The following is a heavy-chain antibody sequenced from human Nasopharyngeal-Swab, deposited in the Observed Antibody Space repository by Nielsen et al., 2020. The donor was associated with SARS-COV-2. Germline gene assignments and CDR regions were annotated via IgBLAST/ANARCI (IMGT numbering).Heavy chain of an antibody. CDR2: IDWDDDK. Sequence: SGPTLAKPTQTLTLTCTFSGFSLSTSGMCVSWIRQPPGKALEWLARIDWDDDKYYSTSLKTRLTISKDTSKNQVVLTMTNMDPVDTATYYCARGGDCSLYTYYMDVWGKGTTVTVSS. CDR1: GFSLSTSGMC. V-gene: IGHV2-70*11. J-gene: IGHJ6*03. CDR3: ARGGDCSLYTYYMDV. D-gene: IGHD2-21*02.